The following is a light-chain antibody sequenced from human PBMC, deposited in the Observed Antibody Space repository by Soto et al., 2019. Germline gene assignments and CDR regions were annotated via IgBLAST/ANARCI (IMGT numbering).Light chain of an antibody. Sequence: QSALTQPASVSGSPGQSITISCTGTSSDVGRYNYVSWYQQHPGKAPKLMIYAVNNRPSGVSDRFSGSKSGNTASLTISGLQAEDEADYYCSSYTRSTTLVVFGGGTKLTVL. J-gene: IGLJ3*02. CDR1: SSDVGRYNY. V-gene: IGLV2-14*01. CDR3: SSYTRSTTLVV. CDR2: AVN.